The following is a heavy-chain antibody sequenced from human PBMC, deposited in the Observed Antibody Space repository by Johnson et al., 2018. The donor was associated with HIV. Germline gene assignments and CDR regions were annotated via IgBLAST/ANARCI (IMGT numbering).Heavy chain of an antibody. V-gene: IGHV3-13*01. CDR1: GFTFSTYD. Sequence: VQLVESGGGVVQPGRSLRLSCAASGFTFSTYDMHWVRQTTGKRLEWVSAIGTAGDTYYPGSVEGRFTISRENAKNSLYLQMNSLRVGDTAVYYCASDNGGTKDAFDMWGQGTMVTVSS. D-gene: IGHD3-10*01. CDR2: IGTAGDT. CDR3: ASDNGGTKDAFDM. J-gene: IGHJ3*02.